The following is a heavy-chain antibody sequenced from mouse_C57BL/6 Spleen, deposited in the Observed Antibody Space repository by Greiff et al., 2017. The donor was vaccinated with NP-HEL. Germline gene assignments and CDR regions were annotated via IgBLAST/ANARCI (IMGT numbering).Heavy chain of an antibody. CDR1: GYTFTEYT. J-gene: IGHJ1*03. D-gene: IGHD1-1*01. CDR2: FYPGSGSI. V-gene: IGHV1-62-2*01. CDR3: ARHEDPRYYASSYGYFDV. Sequence: VQLQQSGAELVKPGASVKLSCTASGYTFTEYTIHWVKQRSGQGLEWIGWFYPGSGSIKYNEKFKDKATFTADKSSSTVYMELSRLTSEDSAIYVCARHEDPRYYASSYGYFDVWGTGTTVTVSS.